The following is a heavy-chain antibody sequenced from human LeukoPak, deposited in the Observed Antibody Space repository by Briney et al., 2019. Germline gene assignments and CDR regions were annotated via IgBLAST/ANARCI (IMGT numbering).Heavy chain of an antibody. CDR1: GGSISDYS. D-gene: IGHD6-25*01. J-gene: IGHJ4*02. CDR3: ARAGGVKTAALDLDY. CDR2: IYYSGSA. Sequence: TETLSLTCTVSGGSISDYSWSWIRQPPGKGLEWIGNIYYSGSANHNPSLKSRVTISRDTSKNQFSLKLTSVTTADTAVYYCARAGGVKTAALDLDYWGQGTLVTVSS. V-gene: IGHV4-59*01.